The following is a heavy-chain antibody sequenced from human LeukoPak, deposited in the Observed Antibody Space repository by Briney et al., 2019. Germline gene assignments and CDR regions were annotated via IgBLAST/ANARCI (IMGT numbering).Heavy chain of an antibody. J-gene: IGHJ3*02. Sequence: GGSLRLSCAASGFTFSSYSMNWVRQAPGKGLEWVSSISSSSSYIYYADSVKGRFTISRDNAKNSLYLQMNSLRAEDTAVYYCARDISSGDVDIVAIDAFDTWGQGTMVTVSS. CDR1: GFTFSSYS. V-gene: IGHV3-21*01. CDR3: ARDISSGDVDIVAIDAFDT. D-gene: IGHD5-12*01. CDR2: ISSSSSYI.